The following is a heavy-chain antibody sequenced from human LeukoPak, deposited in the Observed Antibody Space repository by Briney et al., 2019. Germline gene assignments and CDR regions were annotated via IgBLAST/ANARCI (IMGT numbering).Heavy chain of an antibody. J-gene: IGHJ6*02. Sequence: SETLSLTCTVSGGSISSYYWSWIRQPPGKGLEWIGYIYYSGSTNYNPSLKSRVIISVDTSKNQFSLRLSSVTAADTAVYYCARDSPIDSSGSYYYNMDVWGQGTPVTVSS. CDR2: IYYSGST. CDR1: GGSISSYY. D-gene: IGHD3-22*01. V-gene: IGHV4-59*01. CDR3: ARDSPIDSSGSYYYNMDV.